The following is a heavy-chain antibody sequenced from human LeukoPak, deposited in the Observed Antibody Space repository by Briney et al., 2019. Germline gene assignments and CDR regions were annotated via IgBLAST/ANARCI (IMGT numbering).Heavy chain of an antibody. CDR3: ARSPHGDYFDY. J-gene: IGHJ4*02. V-gene: IGHV3-66*01. Sequence: GGSLRLSCAAPGFTFSSMYMSWVRQAPGKALEWVSLIYVGGSTYSADSVNGRFTISRDNSKDTLYLRMDNLRVEDTAVYYCARSPHGDYFDYWGRGTLVTVSS. CDR2: IYVGGST. D-gene: IGHD4-17*01. CDR1: GFTFSSMY.